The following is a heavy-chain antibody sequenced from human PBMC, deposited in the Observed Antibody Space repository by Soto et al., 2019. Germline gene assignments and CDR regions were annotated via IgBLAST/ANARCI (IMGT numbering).Heavy chain of an antibody. CDR1: GGTFSSYA. D-gene: IGHD5-18*01. Sequence: QVQLVQSGAEVKKPGSSVKVSCKASGGTFSSYAISWVRQAPGQGLEWMGGIIPIFGTANYAQTFQGRVTITADESTSTAYMELSSLRSEDTAVYYCARDHGSGYSYGPPFDYWGQGTLVTVSS. V-gene: IGHV1-69*01. CDR2: IIPIFGTA. J-gene: IGHJ4*02. CDR3: ARDHGSGYSYGPPFDY.